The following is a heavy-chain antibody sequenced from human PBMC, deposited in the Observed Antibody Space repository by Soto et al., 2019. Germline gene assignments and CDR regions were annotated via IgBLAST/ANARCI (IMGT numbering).Heavy chain of an antibody. D-gene: IGHD6-19*01. CDR3: ARAYRSPANLDY. CDR1: GGSISSGDYY. CDR2: IYYSGST. J-gene: IGHJ4*02. V-gene: IGHV4-30-4*01. Sequence: PSETLSLTCTVSGGSISSGDYYWSWIRQPPGKGLEWIGYIYYSGSTYYNPSLKSQVTISVDTSKSQFSLKLSSVTAADTAVYYCARAYRSPANLDYWGQGTLVTVSS.